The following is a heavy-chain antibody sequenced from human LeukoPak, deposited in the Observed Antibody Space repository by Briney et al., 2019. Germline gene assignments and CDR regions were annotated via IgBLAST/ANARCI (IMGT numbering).Heavy chain of an antibody. CDR1: GGSISSGSYY. Sequence: PSETLSLTCTVSGGSISSGSYYWSWIRQPAGKGLELIGRIYTSGSTNYNPSLNSRVTISVVTSKTPLYLKLSSVTAADTDVYYCARDGESYSSSWYYNWFAPWGQGTLVTVSS. CDR2: IYTSGST. J-gene: IGHJ5*02. D-gene: IGHD6-13*01. CDR3: ARDGESYSSSWYYNWFAP. V-gene: IGHV4-61*02.